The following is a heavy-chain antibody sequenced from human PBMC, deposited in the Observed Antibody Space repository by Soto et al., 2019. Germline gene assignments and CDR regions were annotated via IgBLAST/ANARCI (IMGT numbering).Heavy chain of an antibody. CDR2: TYYRSKWYD. D-gene: IGHD6-19*01. Sequence: QVQLQQSGPGLVKPSQTLSLTCAISGDTVSSNSAAWNWIRQSPSRGLEWLGRTYYRSKWYDDYALFLKGRLTINPDTSKNQFSLQLNSVTPEDTAVYYCARQEAVDVDPFDFWGQGTLVTVSS. J-gene: IGHJ4*02. CDR1: GDTVSSNSAA. CDR3: ARQEAVDVDPFDF. V-gene: IGHV6-1*01.